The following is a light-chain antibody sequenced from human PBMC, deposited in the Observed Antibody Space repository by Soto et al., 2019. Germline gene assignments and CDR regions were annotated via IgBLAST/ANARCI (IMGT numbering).Light chain of an antibody. Sequence: EIVLTQSPGTLSLSPGERATLSCRASQSVSSSYLAWYQQKPGQAPRLLIYGASSRATGIPDRFSGSGSGTDFTLTISRLAPEDFAVYYCQQYGSSPWTFGQGTQVEIK. CDR1: QSVSSSY. V-gene: IGKV3-20*01. J-gene: IGKJ1*01. CDR3: QQYGSSPWT. CDR2: GAS.